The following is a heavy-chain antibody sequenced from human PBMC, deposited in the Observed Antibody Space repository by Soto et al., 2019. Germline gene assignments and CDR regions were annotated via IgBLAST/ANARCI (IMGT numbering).Heavy chain of an antibody. V-gene: IGHV3-11*01. CDR3: ARAAFSSFEIGYCSGGRCYSDWFDP. J-gene: IGHJ5*02. Sequence: GGSLRLSCAASGFTFSDYYMSWIRQAPGKGLEWVSYISSSGSTIYYADSVKGRFTISRDNAKNSLYLQMNSLRAEDTAVYYCARAAFSSFEIGYCSGGRCYSDWFDPWGQGTLVTVSS. CDR1: GFTFSDYY. D-gene: IGHD2-15*01. CDR2: ISSSGSTI.